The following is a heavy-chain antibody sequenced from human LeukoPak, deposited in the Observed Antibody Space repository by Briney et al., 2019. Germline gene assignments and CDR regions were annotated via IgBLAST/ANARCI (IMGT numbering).Heavy chain of an antibody. D-gene: IGHD2-2*01. CDR3: AKDFCSNTSCYADY. V-gene: IGHV3-23*01. CDR1: GFTFSSYA. CDR2: ISGSGGST. J-gene: IGHJ4*02. Sequence: GGSPRLSCAASGFTFSSYAMSWVRQAPGKGLEWVSAISGSGGSTYYADSVKGRFTISRDNSKNTLYLQMNSLRAEDTAVYYCAKDFCSNTSCYADYWGQGTLVTVSS.